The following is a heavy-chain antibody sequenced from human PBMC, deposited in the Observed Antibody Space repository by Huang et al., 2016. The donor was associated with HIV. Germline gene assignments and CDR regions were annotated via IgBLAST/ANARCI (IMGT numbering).Heavy chain of an antibody. Sequence: QMRFQESGPGLVKPSGTLSLTCNVSGGAINTGRYYWGWIRHPPGKGREGVGSLYCTGKMHYDPSRKGRLPVSADTSKNQFSLNLSSVTAADTAIYYCARNHDFWRGRMFAISYFDVWGRGTLVTVAS. V-gene: IGHV4-39*01. J-gene: IGHJ2*01. CDR2: LYCTGKM. D-gene: IGHD3-3*01. CDR3: ARNHDFWRGRMFAISYFDV. CDR1: GGAINTGRYY.